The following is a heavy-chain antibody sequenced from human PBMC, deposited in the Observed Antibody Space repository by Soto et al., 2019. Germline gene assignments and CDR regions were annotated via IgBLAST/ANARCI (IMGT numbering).Heavy chain of an antibody. J-gene: IGHJ4*02. D-gene: IGHD5-12*01. V-gene: IGHV4-59*01. CDR3: ARVSYRDGYNFDY. CDR2: IYYSGST. Sequence: SETLSLTCTVSGGSISSYYWSWIRQPPGKGLEWIGYIYYSGSTNYNPSLKSRVTISVDTSKNQFSLKLSSVTAADTAVYYCARVSYRDGYNFDYWGQGTLVTVSS. CDR1: GGSISSYY.